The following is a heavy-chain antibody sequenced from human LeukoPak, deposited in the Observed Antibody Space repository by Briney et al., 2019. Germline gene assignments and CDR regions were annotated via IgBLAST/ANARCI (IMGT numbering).Heavy chain of an antibody. J-gene: IGHJ5*02. CDR2: ISSSGTTT. V-gene: IGHV3-11*01. Sequence: PGGSLRLSCAASGFTLSNYYMSWIRQAPGKGLVWFSYISSSGTTTYYADSVKGRFTISRDNAKNSLYLQINSLRAEDTAVYYCARGSWMFDPWGQGTLVTVSS. D-gene: IGHD1-1*01. CDR1: GFTLSNYY. CDR3: ARGSWMFDP.